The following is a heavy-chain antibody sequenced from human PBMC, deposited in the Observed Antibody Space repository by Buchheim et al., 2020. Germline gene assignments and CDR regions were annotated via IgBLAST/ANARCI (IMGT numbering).Heavy chain of an antibody. J-gene: IGHJ4*02. CDR2: TNGDGSAK. CDR3: VSSGGY. Sequence: EVQLVESGGGLVQPGGSLRLSCVASGFTLSTYWMTWVRQAPGKGLEWVATTNGDGSAKNHVDSVKGRFIISNDRTEHSMSLQMNSLRAEDTAVYYCVSSGGYWGQGTL. CDR1: GFTLSTYW. D-gene: IGHD3-16*01. V-gene: IGHV3-7*01.